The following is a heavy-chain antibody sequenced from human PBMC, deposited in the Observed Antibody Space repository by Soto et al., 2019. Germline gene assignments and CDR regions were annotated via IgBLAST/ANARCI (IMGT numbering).Heavy chain of an antibody. D-gene: IGHD1-26*01. CDR1: GFTFSSYG. Sequence: GGSLRLSCAASGFTFSSYGMHWVRQAPGKGLEWVAVIWYDGSNKYYADSVKGRFTISRDNSKNTLYLQMNSLRAEDTAVYYCARVKIVGAKYHYYGMDVWGQGTTVTVYS. CDR3: ARVKIVGAKYHYYGMDV. V-gene: IGHV3-33*01. CDR2: IWYDGSNK. J-gene: IGHJ6*02.